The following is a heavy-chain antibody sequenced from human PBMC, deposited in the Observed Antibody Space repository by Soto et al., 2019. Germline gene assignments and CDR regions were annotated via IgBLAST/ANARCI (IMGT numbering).Heavy chain of an antibody. V-gene: IGHV4-30-2*01. CDR2: IYHSGST. D-gene: IGHD3-10*01. CDR3: ARGYYGSGSYYSYYYGMDV. Sequence: PSETLSLTCAVSGGSISSGGYSWSWIRQPPGKGLEWIGYIYHSGSTYYNPSLKSRVTISVDRPKNQFSLKLSSVTAADTAVYYCARGYYGSGSYYSYYYGMDVWGQGTTVTVSS. J-gene: IGHJ6*02. CDR1: GGSISSGGYS.